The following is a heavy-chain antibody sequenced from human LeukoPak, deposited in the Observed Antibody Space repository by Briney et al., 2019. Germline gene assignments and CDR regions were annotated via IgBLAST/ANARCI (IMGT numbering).Heavy chain of an antibody. V-gene: IGHV4-34*01. D-gene: IGHD3-10*01. CDR1: GGSFSGYY. CDR2: INHSGST. CDR3: ARGVSAPRYYYGSGSSPPYFDY. Sequence: SETLSLTCAVYGGSFSGYYWSWIRQPPGKGLEWIGEINHSGSTNYNPSLKSRVTISVDTSKNQFSLKLSSVTAADTAVYYCARGVSAPRYYYGSGSSPPYFDYWGQGTLVTVSS. J-gene: IGHJ4*02.